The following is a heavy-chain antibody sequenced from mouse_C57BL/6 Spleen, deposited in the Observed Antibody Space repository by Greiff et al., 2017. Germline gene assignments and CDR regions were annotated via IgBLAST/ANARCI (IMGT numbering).Heavy chain of an antibody. D-gene: IGHD1-1*01. CDR3: AREEKFYYYGSSPWFAY. V-gene: IGHV1-18*01. CDR2: INPNNGGT. Sequence: EVQLQESGPELVKPGASVKIPCKASGYTFTDYNMDWVKQSHGKSLEWIGDINPNNGGTIYNQKFKGKATLTVDKSSSTAYMELRSLTSEDTAVYYCAREEKFYYYGSSPWFAYWGQGTLVTVSA. CDR1: GYTFTDYN. J-gene: IGHJ3*01.